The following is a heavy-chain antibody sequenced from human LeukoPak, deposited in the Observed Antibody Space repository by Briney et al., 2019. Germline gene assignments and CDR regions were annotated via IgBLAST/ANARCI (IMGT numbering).Heavy chain of an antibody. V-gene: IGHV1-2*02. D-gene: IGHD4-17*01. J-gene: IGHJ4*02. CDR2: IDPDTGGT. Sequence: ASVNVSCKASGYTFTGYYLHWVRQAPGQGLEWMGWIDPDTGGTNYAQKFQGRVSMTRDTSISTAYMELSRLTSDDTAVYSCARGGTVTTTIDHWGQGTLVTVSS. CDR3: ARGGTVTTTIDH. CDR1: GYTFTGYY.